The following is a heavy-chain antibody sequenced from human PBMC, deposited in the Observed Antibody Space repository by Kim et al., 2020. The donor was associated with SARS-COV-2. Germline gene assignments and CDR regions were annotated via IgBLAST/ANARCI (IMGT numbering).Heavy chain of an antibody. CDR1: GGSFSGYY. CDR3: ARGLAKDIVVVVAAYFDY. Sequence: SETLSLTCAVYGGSFSGYYWSWIRQPPGKGLEWIGEINHSGSINYNPSLKSRVTISVDTSKNQFSLKLSSVTAADTAVYYCARGLAKDIVVVVAAYFDYWGQGTLVTVSS. J-gene: IGHJ4*02. V-gene: IGHV4-34*01. D-gene: IGHD2-15*01. CDR2: INHSGSI.